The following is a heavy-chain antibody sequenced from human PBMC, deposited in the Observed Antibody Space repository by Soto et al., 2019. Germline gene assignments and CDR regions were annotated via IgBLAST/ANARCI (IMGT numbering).Heavy chain of an antibody. CDR3: VTGGRTAGHLYHVDD. CDR2: INFDESTT. V-gene: IGHV3-74*01. Sequence: EVQLVESGGGLVQPGGSLRLSCAASGFTFSNYWMHWVRQAPGKGLVLVSRINFDESTTTYADSVQDRFTISRDNAKNTLYLQLNSLRAEDTAIYYCVTGGRTAGHLYHVDDWGQGALVTGSS. CDR1: GFTFSNYW. J-gene: IGHJ4*02. D-gene: IGHD3-16*01.